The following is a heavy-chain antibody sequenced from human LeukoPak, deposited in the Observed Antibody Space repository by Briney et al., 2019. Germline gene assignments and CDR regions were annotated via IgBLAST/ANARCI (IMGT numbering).Heavy chain of an antibody. CDR1: AFTFSSYA. Sequence: GGSLRLSCEASAFTFSSYAMHWVRQAPGKGLEWVAVISYDGSNKYYADSVKGRFTISRDNSKNTLYLQMNSLRAEDTAVYYCARGAVWGVLTYFDYWGQGTLVTVSS. V-gene: IGHV3-30*04. CDR3: ARGAVWGVLTYFDY. J-gene: IGHJ4*02. CDR2: ISYDGSNK. D-gene: IGHD3-10*01.